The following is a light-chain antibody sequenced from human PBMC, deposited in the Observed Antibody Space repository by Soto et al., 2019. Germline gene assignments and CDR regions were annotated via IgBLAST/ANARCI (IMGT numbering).Light chain of an antibody. CDR1: SSDVGGYNY. CDR2: DVS. Sequence: QSVLTQPRSVSGSPGQSVSISCTGTSSDVGGYNYVSWYQQHPGKAPKVMIYDVSKRPSGVPDRFSGPKSGNTASLTISGLQSEDEADYYCCSYAGRYTYVFGTGTKLTVL. V-gene: IGLV2-11*01. CDR3: CSYAGRYTYV. J-gene: IGLJ1*01.